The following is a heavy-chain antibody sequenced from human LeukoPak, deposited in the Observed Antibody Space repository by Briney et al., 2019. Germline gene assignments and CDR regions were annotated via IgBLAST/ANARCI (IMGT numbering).Heavy chain of an antibody. CDR3: ARFEGDAFDI. CDR1: GFTFSSYS. V-gene: IGHV3-21*01. Sequence: AGGSLRLSCAASGFTFSSYSMNWVRQAPGKGLEWVSSISSSSSYIYYADSVKGRFTISRDNAKNSLYLQMNSLRAEDTAVYYCARFEGDAFDIWGQGTMVTVSS. CDR2: ISSSSSYI. D-gene: IGHD3-9*01. J-gene: IGHJ3*02.